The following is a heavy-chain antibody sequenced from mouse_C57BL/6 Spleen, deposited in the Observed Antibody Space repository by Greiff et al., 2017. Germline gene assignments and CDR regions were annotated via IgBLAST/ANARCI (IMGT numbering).Heavy chain of an antibody. CDR2: FHPYNDDT. CDR1: GYTFTTYP. CDR3: ARRGYYPYYAMDY. J-gene: IGHJ4*01. Sequence: VQLQESGAELVKPGASVKMSCKASGYTFTTYPIEWMKQNHGKSLEWIGNFHPYNDDTKYNEKFKGKATLTVEKSSSTVYLELSRLTSDDSAVYYCARRGYYPYYAMDYWGQGTSVTVSS. D-gene: IGHD2-3*01. V-gene: IGHV1-47*01.